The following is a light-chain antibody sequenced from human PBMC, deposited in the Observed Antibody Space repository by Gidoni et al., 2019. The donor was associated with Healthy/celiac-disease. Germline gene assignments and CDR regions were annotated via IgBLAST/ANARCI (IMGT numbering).Light chain of an antibody. V-gene: IGLV2-14*01. CDR1: SSDVGGYNY. Sequence: QSALTPPASVSRSPGQSITISCTGTSSDVGGYNYVSWYQQHPGKAPKLMIYEVSNRPSGVSNRFSGSKSGNTASLTISGLQAEDEADYYCSSYTSSSTLDVVFGGGTKLTVL. CDR2: EVS. CDR3: SSYTSSSTLDVV. J-gene: IGLJ2*01.